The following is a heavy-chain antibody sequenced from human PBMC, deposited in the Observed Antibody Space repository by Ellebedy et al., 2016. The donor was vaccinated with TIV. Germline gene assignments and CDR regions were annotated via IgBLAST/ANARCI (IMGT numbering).Heavy chain of an antibody. Sequence: AASVQVSCKASAYTFTRYGISWVRQAPGQGLERMGWINPYNGNTNYVQKLQDRVTMTTDTSTSTAYMELRSLRSDDAAVYYCARDGPWRYHWFDPWGQGTLVTVSS. CDR1: AYTFTRYG. CDR3: ARDGPWRYHWFDP. V-gene: IGHV1-18*01. J-gene: IGHJ5*02. D-gene: IGHD3-16*02. CDR2: INPYNGNT.